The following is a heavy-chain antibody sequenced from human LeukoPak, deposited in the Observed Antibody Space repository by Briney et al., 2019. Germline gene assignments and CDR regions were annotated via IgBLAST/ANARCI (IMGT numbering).Heavy chain of an antibody. CDR1: GFTFSSYW. J-gene: IGHJ4*02. D-gene: IGHD2-2*01. Sequence: GGSLRLSCAASGFTFSSYWMSWVRQAPGKGLEWVANIKQDGSEKYYVDSVKGRFTISRDNSKNTLYLQMNSLRAEDTAVYYCAKGGDIVVVPAGIDYWGQGTLVTVSS. V-gene: IGHV3-7*03. CDR3: AKGGDIVVVPAGIDY. CDR2: IKQDGSEK.